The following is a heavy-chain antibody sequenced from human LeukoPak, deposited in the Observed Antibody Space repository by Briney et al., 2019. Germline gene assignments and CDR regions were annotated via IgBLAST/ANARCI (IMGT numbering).Heavy chain of an antibody. CDR1: GFTVSSNY. D-gene: IGHD6-19*01. CDR3: ARGGVYSSGWYVDY. V-gene: IGHV3-66*01. Sequence: PGGSLRLSCAASGFTVSSNYMSWVRQAPGQGLEWISVIYSGGSTYYADSVKGRFTISRDNAKNSLYLQMNSLRAEDTAVYYCARGGVYSSGWYVDYWGQGTLVTVSS. CDR2: IYSGGST. J-gene: IGHJ4*02.